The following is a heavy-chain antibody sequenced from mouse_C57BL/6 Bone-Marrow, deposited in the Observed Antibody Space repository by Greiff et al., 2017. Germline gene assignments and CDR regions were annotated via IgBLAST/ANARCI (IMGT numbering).Heavy chain of an antibody. CDR2: INPNNGGT. J-gene: IGHJ2*01. CDR3: AREYYGSRDSYFDY. CDR1: GYTFTDYN. D-gene: IGHD1-1*01. Sequence: EVQLQQSGPELVKPGASVKIPCKASGYTFTDYNMDWVKQSHGKSLEWIGDINPNNGGTIYNQKFKGKATLTVDKSSSTAYMELRSLTSEDTAVYYCAREYYGSRDSYFDYWGQGTTLTVSS. V-gene: IGHV1-18*01.